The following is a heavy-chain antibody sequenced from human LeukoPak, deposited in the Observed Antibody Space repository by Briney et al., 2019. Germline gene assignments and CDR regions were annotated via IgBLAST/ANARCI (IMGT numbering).Heavy chain of an antibody. D-gene: IGHD5-12*01. J-gene: IGHJ4*02. CDR3: ARGRRKYSGYHFGY. Sequence: GASVKVSCKASGYTFTSSDINWVRHATGQGLEWMGWMNPNSGNTGYAQKFQGRVTMTRNTSISTAYMELSSLRSEDTAVYYCARGRRKYSGYHFGYWGQGTLVTVSS. CDR2: MNPNSGNT. V-gene: IGHV1-8*01. CDR1: GYTFTSSD.